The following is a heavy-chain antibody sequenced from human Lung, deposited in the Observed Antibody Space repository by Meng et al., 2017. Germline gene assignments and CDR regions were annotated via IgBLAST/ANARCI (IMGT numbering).Heavy chain of an antibody. CDR3: ARRRESSSWN. CDR1: GYIFTSYA. CDR2: INTNTGNQ. J-gene: IGHJ4*02. V-gene: IGHV7-4-1*02. Sequence: QVPLVQSASTFKKPGASSQVSCEASGYIFTSYAMNWVRQAPGQGLEWMGWINTNTGNQTYAQGFTGRFEFSLDTSVSTAYLQINNLKAEDTAVYYCARRRESSSWNWGQGTLVTVSS. D-gene: IGHD6-13*01.